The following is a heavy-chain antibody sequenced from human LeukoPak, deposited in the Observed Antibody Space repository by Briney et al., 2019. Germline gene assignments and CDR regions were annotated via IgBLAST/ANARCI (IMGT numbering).Heavy chain of an antibody. CDR2: TYYRSKWYN. V-gene: IGHV6-1*01. D-gene: IGHD3-22*01. Sequence: SQTLSLTCAISGDSFSSNSAAWNWIRQSPSRGLEWLGRTYYRSKWYNDYAVSVKSLITINPDTSKNQFSLQLNSVTPEDTAVYYCARSTRYYYDSSGYYPFDYWGQGTLVTVSS. J-gene: IGHJ4*02. CDR3: ARSTRYYYDSSGYYPFDY. CDR1: GDSFSSNSAA.